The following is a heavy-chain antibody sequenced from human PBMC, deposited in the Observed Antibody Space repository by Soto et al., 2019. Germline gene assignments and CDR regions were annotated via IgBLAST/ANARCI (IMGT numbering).Heavy chain of an antibody. CDR3: ARDRALLHTTSRGYRDY. J-gene: IGHJ4*02. V-gene: IGHV3-30*03. CDR2: ISYDGNNK. Sequence: QVELVESGGGVVQPGRSLRLSCAASGFTFSTYGMHWVRQAPGKGLEWVAVISYDGNNKNYADSVKGRFTISRDNSQNTLYLQMNSLRVEDTAVFFCARDRALLHTTSRGYRDYWGQGTLVTVSS. CDR1: GFTFSTYG. D-gene: IGHD5-18*01.